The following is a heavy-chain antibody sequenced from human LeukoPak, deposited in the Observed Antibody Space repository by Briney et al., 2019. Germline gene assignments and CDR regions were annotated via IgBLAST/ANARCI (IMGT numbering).Heavy chain of an antibody. CDR3: LRGILDPAKVGYYDY. CDR2: LNPRDGGT. D-gene: IGHD5-18*01. Sequence: RGASVKVSCKASGYTFTAYFIHWVRQAPGQRHEWMGWLNPRDGGTKSAEKFQGRVTMTRDTSIGTAYMELTRLKSDDTAVYYCLRGILDPAKVGYYDYWGQGTLVTVSS. V-gene: IGHV1-2*02. CDR1: GYTFTAYF. J-gene: IGHJ4*02.